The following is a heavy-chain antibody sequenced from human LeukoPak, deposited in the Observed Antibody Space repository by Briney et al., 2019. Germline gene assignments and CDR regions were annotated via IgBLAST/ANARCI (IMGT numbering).Heavy chain of an antibody. Sequence: GGSLRLSCAASGFTFSSYSMNWVRQAPGKGLEWVSSISSSSSYIYYADSVKGRFTISRDNAKNSLYLQMNSLRAEDTAVYYCARQPRTTAVPTDYWGQGTLVTVSS. CDR3: ARQPRTTAVPTDY. D-gene: IGHD4-23*01. V-gene: IGHV3-21*01. CDR2: ISSSSSYI. J-gene: IGHJ4*02. CDR1: GFTFSSYS.